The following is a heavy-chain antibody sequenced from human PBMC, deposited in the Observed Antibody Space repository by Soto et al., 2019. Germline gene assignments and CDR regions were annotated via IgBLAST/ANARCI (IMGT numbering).Heavy chain of an antibody. CDR1: GGTFSSYA. D-gene: IGHD3-22*01. Sequence: QVQLVQSGAEVKKPGSSVEVSGKASGGTFSSYAISWVRQAPGQGLEWMGGIIPICGTANYAQKFQGRVTITADESTSTAYMELSSLRSQGTAVYYCARVPYYYDSSGYNPYFDYWGQETLVTVSS. J-gene: IGHJ4*02. CDR2: IIPICGTA. CDR3: ARVPYYYDSSGYNPYFDY. V-gene: IGHV1-69*01.